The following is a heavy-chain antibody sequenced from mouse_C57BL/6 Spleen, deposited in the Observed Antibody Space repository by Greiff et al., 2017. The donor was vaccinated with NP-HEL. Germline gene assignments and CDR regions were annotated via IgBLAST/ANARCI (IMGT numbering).Heavy chain of an antibody. CDR2: ISYDGSN. J-gene: IGHJ3*01. D-gene: IGHD2-4*01. CDR3: ARDMSDYDRFAY. CDR1: GYSITSGYY. Sequence: EVKLVESGPGLVKPSQSLSLTCSVTGYSITSGYYWNWIRQFPGNKLEWMGYISYDGSNNYNPSLKNRISITRDTSKNQFFLKLNSVTTEDTATYYCARDMSDYDRFAYWGQGTLVTVSA. V-gene: IGHV3-6*01.